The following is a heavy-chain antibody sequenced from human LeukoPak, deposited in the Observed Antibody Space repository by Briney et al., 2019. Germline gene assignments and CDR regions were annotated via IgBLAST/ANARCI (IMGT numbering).Heavy chain of an antibody. CDR3: ARYIGPAGYDRRAFDI. CDR2: IYSDGSST. CDR1: GFTFSSYW. V-gene: IGHV3-74*01. Sequence: GGSLRLSCAASGFTFSSYWMHWVRQAPGKGLVWVSRIYSDGSSTSYADSVKGRFTISRDNAKNTLYLQMNSLRPEDTAVYYCARYIGPAGYDRRAFDIWGQGTMVTVSS. J-gene: IGHJ3*02. D-gene: IGHD3-22*01.